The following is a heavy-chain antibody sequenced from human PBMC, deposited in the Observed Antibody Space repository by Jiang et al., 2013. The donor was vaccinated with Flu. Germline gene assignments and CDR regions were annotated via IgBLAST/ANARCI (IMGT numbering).Heavy chain of an antibody. Sequence: SQTLSLTCAISGDSVSSNSATWSWIRQSPSRGLEWLGRTYYRSKWYTDYAVSVKSRITINPDTSKNQFSLQLNSVTPEDTAVYYCARVNWGPENSFDYWGQGTLLTVSS. V-gene: IGHV6-1*01. CDR2: TYYRSKWYT. CDR1: GDSVSSNSAT. D-gene: IGHD7-27*01. J-gene: IGHJ4*02. CDR3: ARVNWGPENSFDY.